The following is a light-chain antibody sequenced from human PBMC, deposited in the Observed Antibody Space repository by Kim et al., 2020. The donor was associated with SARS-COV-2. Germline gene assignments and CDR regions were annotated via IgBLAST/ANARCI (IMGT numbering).Light chain of an antibody. CDR1: QSVSSSY. J-gene: IGKJ2*01. CDR3: QQYGSSPLYT. CDR2: RAS. V-gene: IGKV3-20*01. Sequence: SPGERATLSCRASQSVSSSYLAWYQQKPGQAPRLLIYRASSRATGIPDRFSGSGSGTDFTLTIRRLEPEDFAVYYCQQYGSSPLYTFGQGTKLEI.